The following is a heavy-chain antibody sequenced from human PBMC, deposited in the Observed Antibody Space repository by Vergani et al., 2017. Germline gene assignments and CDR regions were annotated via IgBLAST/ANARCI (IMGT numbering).Heavy chain of an antibody. Sequence: QVQLQESGPGLVKPSETLSLTCTVSGGSISSYYWSWIRQPPGKGLEWIGYIYYSGSTNYNPSLQSRVTISVDTSKNQFSLKLSSVTAADTAVYYCAREGGVVPAARHFDYWGQGTLVTVSS. CDR3: AREGGVVPAARHFDY. V-gene: IGHV4-59*01. D-gene: IGHD2-2*01. CDR1: GGSISSYY. J-gene: IGHJ4*02. CDR2: IYYSGST.